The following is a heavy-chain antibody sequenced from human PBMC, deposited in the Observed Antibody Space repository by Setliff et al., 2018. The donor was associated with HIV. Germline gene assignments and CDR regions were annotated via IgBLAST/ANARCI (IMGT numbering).Heavy chain of an antibody. CDR3: ARDNLYYNLYDGSPVYGMDV. D-gene: IGHD3-3*01. CDR2: ISSSSSYI. Sequence: PGGSLRLSCAATGFTFSSYVLHWVRQAPGKGLEWVSSISSSSSYIYYADSVKGRFTISRDNAKNSLYLQMNSLRAEDTAVYYCARDNLYYNLYDGSPVYGMDVWGQGTTVTVSS. J-gene: IGHJ6*02. CDR1: GFTFSSYV. V-gene: IGHV3-21*01.